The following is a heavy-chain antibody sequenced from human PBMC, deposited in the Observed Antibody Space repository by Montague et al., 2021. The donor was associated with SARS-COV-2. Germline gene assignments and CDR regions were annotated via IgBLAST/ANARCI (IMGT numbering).Heavy chain of an antibody. Sequence: SETLSLTCTVSGGSISSSSYYWGWIRQPPGEGLEWIGSIYYSGSTYYNPSLKSRVTISVDTSKNQFSLKLSSVTAADTAVYYCARQPVLRYFDWLSAAYGMDVWGQGTTVTVSS. J-gene: IGHJ6*02. CDR2: IYYSGST. D-gene: IGHD3-9*01. CDR1: GGSISSSSYY. V-gene: IGHV4-39*01. CDR3: ARQPVLRYFDWLSAAYGMDV.